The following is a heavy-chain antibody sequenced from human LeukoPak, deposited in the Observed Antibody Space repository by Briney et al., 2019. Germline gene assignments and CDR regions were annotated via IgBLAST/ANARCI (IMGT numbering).Heavy chain of an antibody. J-gene: IGHJ4*02. CDR2: ISGGGGST. D-gene: IGHD3-9*01. Sequence: GGSLRLSCAASGFTFSSYAMSWVRQAPGKGLEWVSAISGGGGSTYYADSVKGRFTISRDNSKNTLYLQMNSLRAEDTAVYYCAKNMRAHYTDDTYYFDYWGQGTLVTVSS. CDR1: GFTFSSYA. CDR3: AKNMRAHYTDDTYYFDY. V-gene: IGHV3-23*01.